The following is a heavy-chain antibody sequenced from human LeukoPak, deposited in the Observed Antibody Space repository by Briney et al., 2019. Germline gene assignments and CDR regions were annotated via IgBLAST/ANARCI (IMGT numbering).Heavy chain of an antibody. Sequence: GASVKVSCKVSGYTLTELSMHWVRQAPGKGLEWMGGFDPEDGETIYARKFQGRVTMTEDTSTDTAYMELSSLRSEDTAVYYCATAPYCSSTSCYHYFDYWGQGTLVTVSS. CDR2: FDPEDGET. J-gene: IGHJ4*02. V-gene: IGHV1-24*01. CDR3: ATAPYCSSTSCYHYFDY. D-gene: IGHD2-2*01. CDR1: GYTLTELS.